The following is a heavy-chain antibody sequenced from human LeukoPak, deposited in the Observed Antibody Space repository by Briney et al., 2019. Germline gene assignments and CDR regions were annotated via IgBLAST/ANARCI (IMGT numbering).Heavy chain of an antibody. V-gene: IGHV3-23*01. J-gene: IGHJ4*02. D-gene: IGHD1-26*01. Sequence: AGSLRLTCAASGFTFSSYDMSWVRQAPGKGLEWVSSISGSGGSTYYADSVKGRFTICRDNSKNTLYLQMNSLRAEDTAVYYCAKDPVFHPWGILGATGLDYWGQGTLVTVSS. CDR2: ISGSGGST. CDR1: GFTFSSYD. CDR3: AKDPVFHPWGILGATGLDY.